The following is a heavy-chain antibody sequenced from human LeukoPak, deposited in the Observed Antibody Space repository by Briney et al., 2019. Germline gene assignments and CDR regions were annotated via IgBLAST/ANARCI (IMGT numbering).Heavy chain of an antibody. CDR1: GYTFTSYG. CDR2: ISAYNGNT. J-gene: IGHJ4*02. Sequence: ASVKVSRKASGYTFTSYGISWVRQAPGQGLEWMGWISAYNGNTNYAQKLQGRVTMTTDTSTSTAYMELRSLRSDDTAVYYCARDTLSIFGVVRAAREGDYWGQGTLVTVSS. D-gene: IGHD3-3*01. CDR3: ARDTLSIFGVVRAAREGDY. V-gene: IGHV1-18*01.